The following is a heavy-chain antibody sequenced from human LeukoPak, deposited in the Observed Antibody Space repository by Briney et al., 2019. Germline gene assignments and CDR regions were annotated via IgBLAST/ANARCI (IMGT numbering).Heavy chain of an antibody. CDR3: AKDQCSSTSCYYYYGMDV. J-gene: IGHJ6*02. CDR2: ISYDGSNK. CDR1: GFTFSSYG. Sequence: GGSLRLSCAASGFTFSSYGMHWVRQAPGKGLEWVAVISYDGSNKYYADSVKGRFNISRDNSKNTLYLQMNSVRAEDRGVYYCAKDQCSSTSCYYYYGMDVWGQGTTVTVSS. D-gene: IGHD2-2*01. V-gene: IGHV3-30*18.